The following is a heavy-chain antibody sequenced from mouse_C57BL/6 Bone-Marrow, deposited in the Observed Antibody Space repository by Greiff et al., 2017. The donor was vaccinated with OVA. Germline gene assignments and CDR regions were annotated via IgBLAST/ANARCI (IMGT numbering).Heavy chain of an antibody. CDR3: AKNWDRYFDV. Sequence: DVMLVESGGGLVKPGGSLKLSCAASGFTFSSYAMSWVRQTPEKRLEWVATISDGGSYTYYPDNVKGRFTISRDNAKNNLYLQMSHLKSEDTAMYYCAKNWDRYFDVWGTGTTVTVSS. J-gene: IGHJ1*03. CDR2: ISDGGSYT. CDR1: GFTFSSYA. V-gene: IGHV5-4*03. D-gene: IGHD4-1*01.